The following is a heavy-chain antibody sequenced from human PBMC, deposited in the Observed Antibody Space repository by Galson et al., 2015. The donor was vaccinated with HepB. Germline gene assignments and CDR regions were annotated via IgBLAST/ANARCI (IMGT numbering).Heavy chain of an antibody. J-gene: IGHJ4*02. CDR1: GFTFSDHY. V-gene: IGHV3-72*01. CDR3: ARETVAFDY. CDR2: TRNKANSYTT. D-gene: IGHD1-1*01. Sequence: RLSCAASGFTFSDHYMDWVRRAPGKGLEWVGRTRNKANSYTTEYAASVKGRFTISRDDSTNSLYLQMNSLKTEDTAVYYCARETVAFDYWGQGTLVTVSS.